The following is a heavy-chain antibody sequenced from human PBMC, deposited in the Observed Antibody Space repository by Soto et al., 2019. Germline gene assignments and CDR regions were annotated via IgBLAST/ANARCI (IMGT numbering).Heavy chain of an antibody. CDR3: AREGIAVEIEPTHPGANWFDP. V-gene: IGHV4-59*01. D-gene: IGHD6-19*01. Sequence: PSETLSLTRTVSGGSISSYYWSWIRQPPGKGLEWIGYIYYSGSTNYNPSLKSRVTISVDTSKNQFSLKLSSVTAADTAVYYCAREGIAVEIEPTHPGANWFDPWGQGTLVTVS. J-gene: IGHJ5*02. CDR2: IYYSGST. CDR1: GGSISSYY.